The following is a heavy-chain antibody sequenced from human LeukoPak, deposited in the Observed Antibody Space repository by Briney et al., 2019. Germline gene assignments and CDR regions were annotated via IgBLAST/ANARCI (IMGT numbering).Heavy chain of an antibody. CDR2: IKQDGSEK. CDR1: GFTFSSYW. D-gene: IGHD3-9*01. J-gene: IGHJ5*02. V-gene: IGHV3-7*03. CDR3: TTEGFDILTGYFP. Sequence: GGSLRLSCAASGFTFSSYWMSWVRQAPGKGLEWVANIKQDGSEKYYVDSVKGRFTISRDNAKNPLYLQMNSLRAEDTAVYYCTTEGFDILTGYFPWGQGTLVTVSS.